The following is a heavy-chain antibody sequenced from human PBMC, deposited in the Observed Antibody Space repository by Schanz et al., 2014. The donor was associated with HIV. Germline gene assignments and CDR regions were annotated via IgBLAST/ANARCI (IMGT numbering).Heavy chain of an antibody. D-gene: IGHD3-10*01. Sequence: QVRLPQWGAGLLKPSETLSLTCAVYGSSFNDYYWGWIRQAPGKGPEWIGEINHSGIPNYNPSLEGRVTISVDTSKNQFSLKLSSVTAADTAVYYCARDGGRRGVSMIRGLIINYYYGLDVWGQGTTVTVSS. CDR3: ARDGGRRGVSMIRGLIINYYYGLDV. CDR2: INHSGIP. J-gene: IGHJ6*02. V-gene: IGHV4-34*01. CDR1: GSSFNDYY.